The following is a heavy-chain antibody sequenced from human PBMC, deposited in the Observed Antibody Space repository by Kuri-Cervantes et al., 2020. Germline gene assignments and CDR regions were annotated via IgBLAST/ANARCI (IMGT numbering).Heavy chain of an antibody. CDR3: ARDPSALGIDYYYYYMDV. CDR2: IGTAGDT. Sequence: GGSLRLSCAASGFTFSSYDMHWVRQATGKGLEWVSAIGTAGDTYYPGSVKGRFTISRENAKNSLYLQMNSLRAEDTAVYYCARDPSALGIDYYYYYMDVWGKGTTVTVSS. D-gene: IGHD7-27*01. CDR1: GFTFSSYD. V-gene: IGHV3-13*01. J-gene: IGHJ6*03.